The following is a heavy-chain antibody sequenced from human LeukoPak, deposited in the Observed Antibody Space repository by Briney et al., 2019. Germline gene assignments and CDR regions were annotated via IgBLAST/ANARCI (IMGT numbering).Heavy chain of an antibody. CDR2: IYYSGST. CDR3: AIQTYYYDSSGYYRQDY. Sequence: PSETLSLTCTVSGGSISSYYWSWIRQPPGKGLEWIGYIYYSGSTYYNPSLKSRVTISVDTSKNQFSLKLSSVTAADTAVYYCAIQTYYYDSSGYYRQDYWGQGTLVTVSS. CDR1: GGSISSYY. V-gene: IGHV4-59*04. D-gene: IGHD3-22*01. J-gene: IGHJ4*02.